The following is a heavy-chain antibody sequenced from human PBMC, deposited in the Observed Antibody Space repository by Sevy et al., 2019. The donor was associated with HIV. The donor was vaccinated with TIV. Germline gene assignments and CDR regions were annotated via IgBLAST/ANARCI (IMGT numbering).Heavy chain of an antibody. J-gene: IGHJ3*02. CDR2: IYSGDKT. CDR1: GFSVSDTY. D-gene: IGHD3-22*01. Sequence: GGSLRLSCAASGFSVSDTYMSWVRQAPGKGLEWVSVIYSGDKTYHADSVKGRFTISRDSSKNTIYLQLNSLRTEDTAVYYCARLNVYYYDDDGNYTTGNAFDIWGQGTMVTVSS. CDR3: ARLNVYYYDDDGNYTTGNAFDI. V-gene: IGHV3-53*01.